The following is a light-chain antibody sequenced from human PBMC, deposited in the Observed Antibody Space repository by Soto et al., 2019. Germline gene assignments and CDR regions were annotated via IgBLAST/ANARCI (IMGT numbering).Light chain of an antibody. CDR1: SSDVGAYNF. J-gene: IGLJ3*02. CDR3: CSYAGSYTLV. V-gene: IGLV2-11*01. CDR2: DVS. Sequence: QSVLTHPRSVSGSPGQSVTISCTGTSSDVGAYNFVSWYQQHPGRVPKLMIYDVSRRPSGVPDRFSGSKSGNTASLTISGLQADDEADYYCCSYAGSYTLVFGGGTKLTVL.